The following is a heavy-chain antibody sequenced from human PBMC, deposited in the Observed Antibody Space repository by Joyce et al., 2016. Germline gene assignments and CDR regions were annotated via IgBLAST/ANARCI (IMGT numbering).Heavy chain of an antibody. J-gene: IGHJ6*02. D-gene: IGHD2-21*02. CDR1: GGSFSGSY. Sequence: QVQLQQWGAGLLKPSETLSLTCAVFGGSFSGSYWGWIRQSPGKGLEWIGEINYSGSTNDNQSLKSRVTISIDTANNQCSLNLSSVTAADTAVYYGARGLVGGRGGACYWVPCYYNGMNVWGQGTTVTVSS. CDR2: INYSGST. CDR3: ARGLVGGRGGACYWVPCYYNGMNV. V-gene: IGHV4-34*01.